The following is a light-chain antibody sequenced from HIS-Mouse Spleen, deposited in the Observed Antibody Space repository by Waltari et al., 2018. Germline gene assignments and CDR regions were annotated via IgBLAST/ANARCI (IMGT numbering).Light chain of an antibody. CDR2: GTS. V-gene: IGLV1-40*01. CDR3: QSYDSSLSGPVV. J-gene: IGLJ2*01. CDR1: SSNIGAGYD. Sequence: QSVLTQPPSVSGAPGQRVTISCTGSSSNIGAGYDVHWYQQLPGTAPKLLIYGTSNRPAGGPGRFSGSKSGTSASLAITGLQAEDEADYYCQSYDSSLSGPVVFGGGTKLTVL.